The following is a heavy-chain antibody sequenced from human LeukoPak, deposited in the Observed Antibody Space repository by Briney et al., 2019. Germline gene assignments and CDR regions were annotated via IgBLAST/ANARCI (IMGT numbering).Heavy chain of an antibody. V-gene: IGHV4-59*01. J-gene: IGHJ4*02. Sequence: SETLSLTCTVSSDSTSNYYWSWIRQPPGKGLEWIGYIYNSGSTNYNPSLRSRVTISVDTSKNQFSLKLSSVTAADTAVYYCARGGDYSDRPFDYWGQGTLVTVSS. CDR1: SDSTSNYY. CDR2: IYNSGST. CDR3: ARGGDYSDRPFDY. D-gene: IGHD3-22*01.